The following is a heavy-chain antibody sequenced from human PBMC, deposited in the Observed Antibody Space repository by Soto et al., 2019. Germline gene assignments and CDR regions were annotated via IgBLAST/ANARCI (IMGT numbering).Heavy chain of an antibody. CDR2: INAGNGNT. CDR3: ARVQRNWNDNPYYYYYMDV. CDR1: GYTFTSYA. D-gene: IGHD1-1*01. Sequence: ASVKVSCKASGYTFTSYAMHWVRQAPGQRLEWMGWINAGNGNTKYSQKFQGRVTITRDTSASTAYMELSSLRSEDTAVYYCARVQRNWNDNPYYYYYMDVWGKGTTVTV. J-gene: IGHJ6*03. V-gene: IGHV1-3*01.